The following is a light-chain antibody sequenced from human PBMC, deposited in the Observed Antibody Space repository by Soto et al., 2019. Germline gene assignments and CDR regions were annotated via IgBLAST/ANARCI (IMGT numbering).Light chain of an antibody. Sequence: QSVLTQPASVSGSPGQSITIACTGTSSDVGGYNYVSWYQQHPGKAQKLMIYEVSNRPSGVSNRFSGSKSGNTASLTISGLQAEYEADYYCSSYTSSSTLVFGGGTKLTVL. J-gene: IGLJ2*01. CDR2: EVS. V-gene: IGLV2-14*01. CDR3: SSYTSSSTLV. CDR1: SSDVGGYNY.